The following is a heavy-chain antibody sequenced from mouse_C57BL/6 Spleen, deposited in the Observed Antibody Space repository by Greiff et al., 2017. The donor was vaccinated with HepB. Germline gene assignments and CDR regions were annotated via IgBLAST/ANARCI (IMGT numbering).Heavy chain of an antibody. CDR1: GYTFTSYW. Sequence: QVQLQQPGAELVKPGASVKLSCKASGYTFTSYWMHWVKQRPGQGLEWIGMIHPNSGSTNYNEKFKSKATLTVDKSSSTAYMQLSSLTSEDSAVYYCARGPQLMGNYFDYWGQGTTLTVSS. CDR3: ARGPQLMGNYFDY. D-gene: IGHD4-1*01. V-gene: IGHV1-64*01. J-gene: IGHJ2*01. CDR2: IHPNSGST.